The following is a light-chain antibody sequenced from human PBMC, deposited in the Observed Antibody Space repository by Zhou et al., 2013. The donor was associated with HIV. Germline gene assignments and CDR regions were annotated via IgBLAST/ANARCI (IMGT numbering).Light chain of an antibody. Sequence: EIVMTQSPATLSVSPGERATLSCRASQSVSSNLAWYQQKPGQAPSLLIYDTSTRATGVPARFSGSGSGRDFTLTISSLQSEDFAVYYCQQYDDWPRTFGQGTKVEIK. V-gene: IGKV3-15*01. CDR2: DTS. CDR3: QQYDDWPRT. CDR1: QSVSSN. J-gene: IGKJ1*01.